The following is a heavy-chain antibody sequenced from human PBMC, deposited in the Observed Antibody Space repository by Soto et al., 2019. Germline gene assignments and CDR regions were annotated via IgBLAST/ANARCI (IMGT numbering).Heavy chain of an antibody. CDR3: ASGLRGAGMG. Sequence: QVQLVQSGAEVKKPGSSVKVSCKASGGPFRTYAISWVRQAPGQGLEWMGGIIPMFGTPKYEQKFQGRVTITADESTTTAHMELSSLTSEDTAVYYCASGLRGAGMGWGQGTLVTVSS. CDR2: IIPMFGTP. CDR1: GGPFRTYA. D-gene: IGHD6-19*01. J-gene: IGHJ4*02. V-gene: IGHV1-69*01.